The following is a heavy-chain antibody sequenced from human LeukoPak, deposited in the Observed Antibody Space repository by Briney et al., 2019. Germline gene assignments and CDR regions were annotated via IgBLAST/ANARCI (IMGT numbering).Heavy chain of an antibody. CDR3: ARDGFGTGSN. CDR1: GFTFSSYG. J-gene: IGHJ4*02. CDR2: IKQDGSEK. D-gene: IGHD3-16*01. V-gene: IGHV3-7*03. Sequence: GGSLRLSCAASGFTFSSYGMDWVRQAPGKGLEWVANIKQDGSEKNYVDSVKGRFIISRDNAKNSLYLQMNTLRADDTAVYYCARDGFGTGSNWGQGTLVTVSS.